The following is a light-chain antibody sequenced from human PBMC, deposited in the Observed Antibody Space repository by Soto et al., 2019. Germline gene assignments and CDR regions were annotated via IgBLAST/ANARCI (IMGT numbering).Light chain of an antibody. V-gene: IGLV1-51*01. CDR2: DNN. CDR3: GTWDSSLRGV. J-gene: IGLJ1*01. CDR1: SSNIGNNY. Sequence: SVLTQPPSVSAAPGQKVTISCSGSSSNIGNNYVSWYQQLPGTAPKLLIYDNNKRPSGIPDRFSGSKSGTSATLGITGLQTGDEADYYCGTWDSSLRGVFGTGTKVTVL.